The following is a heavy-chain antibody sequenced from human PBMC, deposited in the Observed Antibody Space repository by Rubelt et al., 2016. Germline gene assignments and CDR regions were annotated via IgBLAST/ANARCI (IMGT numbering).Heavy chain of an antibody. CDR1: GYTFTSYG. Sequence: QVQLVQSGAEVKKPGASVKVSCKASGYTFTSYGISWVRQAPGQGLEWMGWISAYNGNTNYAQKLQGRVTMTTDTATSTVYMELSSLRSEDTAVYYRAREGYSSAFDYWGQGTLVTVSS. D-gene: IGHD6-25*01. CDR3: AREGYSSAFDY. CDR2: ISAYNGNT. J-gene: IGHJ4*02. V-gene: IGHV1-18*01.